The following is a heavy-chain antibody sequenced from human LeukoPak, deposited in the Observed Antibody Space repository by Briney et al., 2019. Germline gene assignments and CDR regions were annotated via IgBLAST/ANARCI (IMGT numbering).Heavy chain of an antibody. CDR3: VKDWGDLPDYSADGFDI. CDR1: GFAFSTYG. J-gene: IGHJ3*02. V-gene: IGHV3-30*02. D-gene: IGHD4-11*01. CDR2: IRQVGSNE. Sequence: GGSLRLSCVASGFAFSTYGMHWVRQAPGKGLEWVAFIRQVGSNEYYADSVRGRFAISRDNSQNTLHLQMNILRVEDTAVYYCVKDWGDLPDYSADGFDIWGPGTVVTVSS.